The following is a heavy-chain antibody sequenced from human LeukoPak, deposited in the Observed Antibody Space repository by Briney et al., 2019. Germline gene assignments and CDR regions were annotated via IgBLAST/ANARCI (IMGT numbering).Heavy chain of an antibody. CDR2: ISGSGGST. J-gene: IGHJ4*02. D-gene: IGHD3-3*01. V-gene: IGHV3-23*01. CDR3: AKHLIPHYTRSYSDY. CDR1: GFTFSSYA. Sequence: GGSLRLSCAASGFTFSSYAMSWVRQAPGKGLEWVSAISGSGGSTYYADSVKGRFTISRDNSKNTLYLQMNSLRAEDTAVYYCAKHLIPHYTRSYSDYWGQGTLVTVSS.